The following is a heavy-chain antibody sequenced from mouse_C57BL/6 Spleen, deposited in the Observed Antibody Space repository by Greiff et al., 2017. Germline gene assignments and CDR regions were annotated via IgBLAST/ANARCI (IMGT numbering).Heavy chain of an antibody. CDR2: INPNNGGT. CDR3: ARRGYYYGSSPWYFDV. CDR1: GYTFTDYY. J-gene: IGHJ1*03. Sequence: EVQLQQSGPELVKPGASVKISCKASGYTFTDYYMNWVKQSHGKSLEWIGDINPNNGGTSYNQKFKGKATLTVDKSSSTAYMELRSLTSEDSAVYYCARRGYYYGSSPWYFDVWGTGTTVTVSS. V-gene: IGHV1-26*01. D-gene: IGHD1-1*01.